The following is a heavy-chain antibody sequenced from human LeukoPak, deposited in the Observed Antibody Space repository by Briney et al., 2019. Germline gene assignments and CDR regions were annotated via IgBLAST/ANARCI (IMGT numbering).Heavy chain of an antibody. J-gene: IGHJ3*02. D-gene: IGHD5-18*01. V-gene: IGHV2-5*02. Sequence: SGPTLAHPXPPLTLTCTFSGFSLSTSGVAVGWIPQPPGKALECLALIYWADDKRYSPSLKSRLTITKHTSKNQVVLTMTNMDPVDTATYYCAHTLEDTAMVKGDAFDIWGQGTMVTVSS. CDR2: IYWADDK. CDR1: GFSLSTSGVA. CDR3: AHTLEDTAMVKGDAFDI.